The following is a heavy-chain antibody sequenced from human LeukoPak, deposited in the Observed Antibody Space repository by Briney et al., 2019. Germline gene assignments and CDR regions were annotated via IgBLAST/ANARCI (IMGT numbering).Heavy chain of an antibody. CDR2: INPYNGYT. V-gene: IGHV1-18*01. J-gene: IGHJ4*02. D-gene: IGHD3-16*02. CDR3: AREMYVWGTYRLFDY. Sequence: ASVKVSCKASGYTFTSYVITWVRQAPGQGLEWMGWINPYNGYTDYAQNLRGRVTMTTDTSTSTAYMELRSLRSDDTAVYYCAREMYVWGTYRLFDYWGQGTLVTVSS. CDR1: GYTFTSYV.